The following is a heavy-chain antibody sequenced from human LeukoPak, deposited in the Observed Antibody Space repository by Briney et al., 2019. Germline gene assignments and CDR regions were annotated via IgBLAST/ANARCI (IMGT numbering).Heavy chain of an antibody. CDR3: AANGGPFDF. D-gene: IGHD4-23*01. J-gene: IGHJ4*02. CDR1: GFTFSTYS. Sequence: QPGGSLRLSCAASGFTFSTYSMNWVRQAPGRGLEWVSYIISSISTIYYADSVKGRFTISRDNAKNSLYLQMNGLRAEDTAVYYCAANGGPFDFWGQGTLVTVSA. V-gene: IGHV3-48*01. CDR2: IISSISTI.